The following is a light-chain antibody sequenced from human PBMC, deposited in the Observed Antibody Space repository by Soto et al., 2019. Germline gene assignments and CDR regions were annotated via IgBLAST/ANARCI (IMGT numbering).Light chain of an antibody. J-gene: IGKJ1*01. V-gene: IGKV1-39*01. CDR2: AAS. CDR3: QQGFSTPLT. CDR1: QTINTY. Sequence: DIQMTPSPYSLSASVGDRVTISCRASQTINTYVTWYLQKPGKAPKLLIYAASSLHSVFPSRFSGSGSGTYFTLTIIILQPADFATFYFQQGFSTPLTVGRRTKVELK.